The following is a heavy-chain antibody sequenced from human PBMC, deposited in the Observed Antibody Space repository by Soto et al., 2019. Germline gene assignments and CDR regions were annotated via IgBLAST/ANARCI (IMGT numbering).Heavy chain of an antibody. V-gene: IGHV3-30-3*01. CDR1: GFTFSSYA. CDR2: ISYDGSNK. J-gene: IGHJ4*02. D-gene: IGHD3-3*01. CDR3: AREGGGGGTYYDFWSGYPRRWYFDY. Sequence: GGSLRLSCAASGFTFSSYAMHWVRQAPGKGLEWVAVISYDGSNKYYADSVKGRFTISRDNSKNTLYLQMNSLRAEDTAVYYWAREGGGGGTYYDFWSGYPRRWYFDYWGQGTLVTVSS.